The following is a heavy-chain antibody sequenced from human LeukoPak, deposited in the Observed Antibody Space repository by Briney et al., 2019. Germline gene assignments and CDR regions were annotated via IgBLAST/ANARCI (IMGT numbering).Heavy chain of an antibody. J-gene: IGHJ4*02. D-gene: IGHD1-1*01. CDR2: IKQDGSGK. V-gene: IGHV3-7*05. CDR3: AKFKKTGNYPFDY. CDR1: GFTFSNYW. Sequence: TGGSLRLSCVASGFTFSNYWMSWVRQAPGKGLEWVANIKQDGSGKYFVDSVKGRFTISRDNVKNSLYLQMNSLRAEDTAVYYCAKFKKTGNYPFDYWGQGTLVTVSS.